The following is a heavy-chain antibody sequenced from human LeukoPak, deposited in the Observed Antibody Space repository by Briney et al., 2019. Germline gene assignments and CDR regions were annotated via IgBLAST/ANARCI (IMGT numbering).Heavy chain of an antibody. CDR3: ARIQHKTIFFDY. V-gene: IGHV4-4*02. Sequence: SGTLSLTCAVSGGSISSSNWWSWVRQPPGKGLEWIGEIYHSGSTNYNPSLKSRVTMTIDTSKSQFALKLNSVTAADTAIYYCARIQHKTIFFDYWGQGILVTVSS. CDR2: IYHSGST. CDR1: GGSISSSNW. J-gene: IGHJ4*02.